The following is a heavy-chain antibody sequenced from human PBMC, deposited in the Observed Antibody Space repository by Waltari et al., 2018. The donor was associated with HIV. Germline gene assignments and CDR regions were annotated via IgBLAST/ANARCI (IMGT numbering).Heavy chain of an antibody. D-gene: IGHD2-15*01. V-gene: IGHV3-53*01. Sequence: EVRLVESGGGLIQPGGSLRLSCAASMVTVSNNFMSWVRQAPGKGLEWVSVIDDVHTTHYSDPVKGRFAISRDNSKNELYLQMNSLRVEDTAMYYCTRDFRYWGQGTLVTVSS. J-gene: IGHJ4*02. CDR1: MVTVSNNF. CDR2: IDDVHTT. CDR3: TRDFRY.